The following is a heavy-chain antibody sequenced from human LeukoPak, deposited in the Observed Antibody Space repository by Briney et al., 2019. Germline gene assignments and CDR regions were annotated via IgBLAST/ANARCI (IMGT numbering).Heavy chain of an antibody. CDR3: ARDNGVPFAYGGKWFGDY. CDR1: GGSISSGGYY. CDR2: IYHSGST. Sequence: NASQTLSLTCTVSGGSISSGGYYWSWIRQPPGKGLEWIGYIYHSGSTYYNPSLKSRVTISVDTSKNQFSLKLSSVTAADTAVYYCARDNGVPFAYGGKWFGDYWGQGTLVTVSS. J-gene: IGHJ4*02. D-gene: IGHD4-23*01. V-gene: IGHV4-30-2*01.